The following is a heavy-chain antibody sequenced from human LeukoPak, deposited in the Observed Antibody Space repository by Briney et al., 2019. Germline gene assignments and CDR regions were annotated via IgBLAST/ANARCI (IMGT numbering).Heavy chain of an antibody. CDR1: GGTFSSYA. Sequence: ASVKVSCEASGGTFSSYAINWVRQAPGQGLEWVGRIIPIFGTANYAQKFQGRVTITTDESTSTAYMELSSLRSEDTAVYYCARGVSGYQGYYNMDVWDKGTTVTVSS. D-gene: IGHD3-22*01. J-gene: IGHJ6*03. CDR2: IIPIFGTA. CDR3: ARGVSGYQGYYNMDV. V-gene: IGHV1-69*05.